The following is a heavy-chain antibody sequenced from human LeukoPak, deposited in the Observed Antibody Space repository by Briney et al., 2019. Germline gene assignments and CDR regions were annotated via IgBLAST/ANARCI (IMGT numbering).Heavy chain of an antibody. CDR3: ARGGGLGV. D-gene: IGHD3-16*01. V-gene: IGHV3-7*03. CDR2: INHNGNVN. CDR1: GFTFSSYW. J-gene: IGHJ6*02. Sequence: GGSLRLSCAASGFTFSSYWMDWARQAPGKGLEWVASINHNGNVNYYVDSVKGRFTISRDNAKNSLYLQMSNLRAEDTAVYFCARGGGLGVWGQGATVTVSS.